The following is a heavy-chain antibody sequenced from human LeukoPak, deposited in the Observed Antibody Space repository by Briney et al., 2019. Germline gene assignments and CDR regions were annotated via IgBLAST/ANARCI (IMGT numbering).Heavy chain of an antibody. D-gene: IGHD6-13*01. CDR2: ISYDGSNK. Sequence: GRSLRLSCAASGFTFSSYAMHWVRQAPGKGLEWVAVISYDGSNKYYADSVKGRFTISRDNSKNTLYLQMNSLRAEDTAVYYCARAFRQQLVIIGYWGQGTLVTVSS. CDR1: GFTFSSYA. CDR3: ARAFRQQLVIIGY. V-gene: IGHV3-30*04. J-gene: IGHJ4*02.